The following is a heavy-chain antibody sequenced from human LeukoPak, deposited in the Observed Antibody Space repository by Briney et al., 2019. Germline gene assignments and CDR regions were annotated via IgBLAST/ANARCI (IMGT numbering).Heavy chain of an antibody. CDR2: IYYSGST. J-gene: IGHJ5*02. D-gene: IGHD1-26*01. Sequence: SETLSLTCTVSGGSISSGGYYWSWIRQHPGKGLEWIGYIYYSGSTYYSPSLKSRVTISVDTSKNQFSLKLSSVTAADTAVYYCARMSGRVGPLNWFDPWGQGTLVTVSS. CDR1: GGSISSGGYY. V-gene: IGHV4-31*03. CDR3: ARMSGRVGPLNWFDP.